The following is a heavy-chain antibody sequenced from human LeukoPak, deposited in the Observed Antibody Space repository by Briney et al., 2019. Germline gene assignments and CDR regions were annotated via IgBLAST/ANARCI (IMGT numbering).Heavy chain of an antibody. Sequence: GESLKISCKGSGYSFTSYWIGWVRQMPGKGLEWMGIIYPGDSDTRYSPSFRGQVTISADKSISTAYLQWSSLKASDTAMYYCARWVVAATGSYNWFDPWGQGTLVTVSS. D-gene: IGHD2-15*01. CDR2: IYPGDSDT. CDR1: GYSFTSYW. CDR3: ARWVVAATGSYNWFDP. V-gene: IGHV5-51*03. J-gene: IGHJ5*02.